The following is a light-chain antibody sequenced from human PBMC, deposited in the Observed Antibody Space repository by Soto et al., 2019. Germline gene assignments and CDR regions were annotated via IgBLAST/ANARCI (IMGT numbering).Light chain of an antibody. Sequence: ALAQPRSVSGSPGQSVTISCTGTSSDVGGYNYVSWYQQHPGKAPKLMIYDVSKRPSGVPDRFSGSKSGNTASLTISGLQAEDEADYYCCSYAGSYPLVFGTGTKVT. J-gene: IGLJ1*01. CDR3: CSYAGSYPLV. V-gene: IGLV2-11*01. CDR2: DVS. CDR1: SSDVGGYNY.